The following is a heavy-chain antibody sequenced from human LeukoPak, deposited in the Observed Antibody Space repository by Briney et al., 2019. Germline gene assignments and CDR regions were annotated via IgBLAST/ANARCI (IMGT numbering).Heavy chain of an antibody. CDR1: GISVSNTY. V-gene: IGHV3-66*01. J-gene: IGHJ4*02. Sequence: GGSLRLSCAASGISVSNTYMSWVRQAPGKGLEWVSLIYSGGSANYVDSVKGRFIISRDNSKNTLNLQMNSLRAEDTAIYYCARESGRASPTDFWGQGTLVTVAS. CDR2: IYSGGSA. CDR3: ARESGRASPTDF. D-gene: IGHD6-25*01.